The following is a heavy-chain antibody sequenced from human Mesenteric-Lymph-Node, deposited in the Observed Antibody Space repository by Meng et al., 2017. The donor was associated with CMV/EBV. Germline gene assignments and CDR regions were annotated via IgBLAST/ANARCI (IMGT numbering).Heavy chain of an antibody. CDR1: GESFSGYY. V-gene: IGHV4-34*01. CDR2: INHSGNT. CDR3: ARASPRMKSSYYGMDV. J-gene: IGHJ6*02. Sequence: SETLSLTCGYGESFSGYYWSWIRQPPGKGLEWIGEINHSGNTNYNPSLKSRVTISVDTSKNQFSLKLSSVTAADTAVYYCARASPRMKSSYYGMDVWGQGTTVTVSS. D-gene: IGHD2-15*01.